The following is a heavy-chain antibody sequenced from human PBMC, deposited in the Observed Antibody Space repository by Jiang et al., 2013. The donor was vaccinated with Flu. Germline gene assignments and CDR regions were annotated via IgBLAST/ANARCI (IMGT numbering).Heavy chain of an antibody. Sequence: QLVESGGGLVQPGGSLRLSCAASGFSVSSNYMSWVRQAPGKGLEWVSVLYSGGETLSADFVKGRFTISRDSSKNTLYLQMNSLRPEDTAVYYCAKSGSTNRRSIPHWGQGTLVTVSS. J-gene: IGHJ4*02. D-gene: IGHD1-26*01. CDR1: GFSVSSNY. V-gene: IGHV3-66*02. CDR2: LYSGGET. CDR3: AKSGSTNRRSIPH.